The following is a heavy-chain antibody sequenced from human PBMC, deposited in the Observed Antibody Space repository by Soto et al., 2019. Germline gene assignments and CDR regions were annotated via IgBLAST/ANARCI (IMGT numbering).Heavy chain of an antibody. CDR3: ACSGSYWGIDY. CDR2: INAGNGNT. Sequence: QVQLVQSGAEEKKPGASVKVSCKASGYTFTSYAMHWVRQAPGQRLEWMGWINAGNGNTKYSQKFQGRVTITRDTCASTAYMELSSLRSEAAAVYYCACSGSYWGIDYWGQGTLVTVSS. J-gene: IGHJ4*02. CDR1: GYTFTSYA. V-gene: IGHV1-3*05. D-gene: IGHD1-26*01.